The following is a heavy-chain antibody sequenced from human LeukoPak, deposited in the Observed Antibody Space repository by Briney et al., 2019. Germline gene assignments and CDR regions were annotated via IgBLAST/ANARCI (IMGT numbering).Heavy chain of an antibody. CDR2: ISSSGSTI. D-gene: IGHD5-18*01. CDR1: GFTFSSYE. CDR3: ATRGYSYGTLDC. J-gene: IGHJ4*02. V-gene: IGHV3-48*03. Sequence: GGSLRLSCAASGFTFSSYEINWVRQAPGKGLEWVSYISSSGSTIYYADSVKGRFTISRDNAKNSLYLQMNSLRAEDTAVYYCATRGYSYGTLDCWGQGTLVTVSS.